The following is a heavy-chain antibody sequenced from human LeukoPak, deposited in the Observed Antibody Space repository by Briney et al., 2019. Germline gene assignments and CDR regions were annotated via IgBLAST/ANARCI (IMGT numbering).Heavy chain of an antibody. CDR1: GGSISSYY. D-gene: IGHD2-15*01. J-gene: IGHJ4*02. CDR2: IYYSGST. Sequence: SETLSLTCTVSGGSISSYYWSWIRQPPGKGLEWIGYIYYSGSTNYNPSLKSRVTISVDTSKNQFSLKLSSVTAADTAVYYCARMRLGYCSGGSCYALDYWGQGTLVTVSS. CDR3: ARMRLGYCSGGSCYALDY. V-gene: IGHV4-59*12.